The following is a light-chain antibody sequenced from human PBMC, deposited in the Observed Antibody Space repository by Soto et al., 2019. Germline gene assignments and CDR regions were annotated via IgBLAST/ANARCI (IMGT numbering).Light chain of an antibody. CDR3: QTYDSSLSGSI. J-gene: IGLJ2*01. V-gene: IGLV2-14*01. Sequence: QSALTQPASVSGSPGQSITISCTGTSSDVGGYNFVSWYQQHPGKAPKLMIYEVNNRPSGVSNRFSGSKSGNTASLTISGLQAEDEADYYCQTYDSSLSGSIFGGGTKLTVL. CDR2: EVN. CDR1: SSDVGGYNF.